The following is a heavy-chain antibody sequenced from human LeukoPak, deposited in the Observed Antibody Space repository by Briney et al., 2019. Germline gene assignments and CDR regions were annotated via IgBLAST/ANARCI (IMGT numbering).Heavy chain of an antibody. V-gene: IGHV3-9*01. CDR3: ARGAYSSGWAYFDH. CDR1: GFTFDDYA. D-gene: IGHD6-19*01. CDR2: ISWNSGSI. J-gene: IGHJ4*02. Sequence: GGSLRLSCAASGFTFDDYAMHWVRQAPGKGLEWVSGISWNSGSIGYADSVEGRFTISRDNAKNSLYLQMNSLRAEDTALYYCARGAYSSGWAYFDHWGQGTLVTVSS.